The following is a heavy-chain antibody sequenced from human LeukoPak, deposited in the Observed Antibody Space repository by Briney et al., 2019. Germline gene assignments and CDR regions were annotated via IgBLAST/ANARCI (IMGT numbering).Heavy chain of an antibody. V-gene: IGHV7-4-1*02. J-gene: IGHJ4*02. D-gene: IGHD3-10*01. CDR3: TLGSY. Sequence: AASVKVSCKASGYTFTGYYMHWVRQAPGQGLEWMGWINTNTGNPSYARDFTGRFVFSLDTSVNSAFLQINNLKAEDTAFYYCTLGSYWGQGTLVTVSS. CDR1: GYTFTGYY. CDR2: INTNTGNP.